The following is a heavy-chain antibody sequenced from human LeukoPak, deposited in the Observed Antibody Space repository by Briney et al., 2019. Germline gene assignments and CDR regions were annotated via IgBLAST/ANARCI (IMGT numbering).Heavy chain of an antibody. D-gene: IGHD5-18*01. CDR1: GGSISSYY. V-gene: IGHV4-59*01. CDR3: AKSSYSIFDY. CDR2: IYYSGST. Sequence: NPSETLSLTCTVSGGSISSYYWSWIRQPPGKGLEWIGYIYYSGSTNYNPSLKSRVTISVDTSKNQFSLKLSSVTAADTAVYYCAKSSYSIFDYWGQGTLVTVSS. J-gene: IGHJ4*02.